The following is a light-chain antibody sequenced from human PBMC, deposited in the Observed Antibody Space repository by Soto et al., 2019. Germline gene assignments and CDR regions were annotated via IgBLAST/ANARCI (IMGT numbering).Light chain of an antibody. Sequence: DIVMTHSPDPLAVPLGERATINCKSSQSLLYSSNNKNYLAWYQLKSGQPPKLIIYWACTRESGVPDRFSGSGYAKDYTLTVSSLQAEDVAVYYCQQYYSLPINFGLGTRLEIK. CDR2: WAC. J-gene: IGKJ5*01. CDR3: QQYYSLPIN. V-gene: IGKV4-1*01. CDR1: QSLLYSSNNKNY.